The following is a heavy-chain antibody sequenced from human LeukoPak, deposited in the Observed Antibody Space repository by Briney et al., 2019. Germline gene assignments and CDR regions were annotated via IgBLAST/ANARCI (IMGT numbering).Heavy chain of an antibody. Sequence: SETLSLTCAVYGGPFSGYYWSWIRQSPGKGLEWIGNIYYSGSTYYNPSLKSRVTLSIDTSKNQFSLRLSSVTAADTAVYFCARIRPGLVEPYYFDYWGQGTLLTVSS. CDR2: IYYSGST. D-gene: IGHD2-8*02. V-gene: IGHV4-34*01. J-gene: IGHJ4*02. CDR3: ARIRPGLVEPYYFDY. CDR1: GGPFSGYY.